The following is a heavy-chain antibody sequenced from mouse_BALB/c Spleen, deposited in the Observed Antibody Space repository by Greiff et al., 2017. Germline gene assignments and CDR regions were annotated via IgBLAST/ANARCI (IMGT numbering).Heavy chain of an antibody. J-gene: IGHJ4*01. Sequence: VQLQQSGPELVKPGASVKISCKASGYSFTGYYMHWVKQSHVKSLEWIGRINPYNGATSYNQNFKDKASLTVDKSSSTAYMELHSLTSEDSAVYYCARFWYAMDYWGQGTSVTVSS. V-gene: IGHV1-31*01. CDR1: GYSFTGYY. CDR2: INPYNGAT. CDR3: ARFWYAMDY.